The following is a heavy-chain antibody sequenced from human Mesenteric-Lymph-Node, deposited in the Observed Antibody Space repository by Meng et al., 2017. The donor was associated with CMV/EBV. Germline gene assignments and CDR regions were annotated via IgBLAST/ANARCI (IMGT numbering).Heavy chain of an antibody. CDR3: AREGMYYDFWRGYYYGMDV. CDR1: GFTFSVYA. J-gene: IGHJ6*02. D-gene: IGHD3-3*01. CDR2: ISYDGSNK. V-gene: IGHV3-30*04. Sequence: GGSLRLSCAASGFTFSVYAMHWVRQAPGKGLEWVAVISYDGSNKYYADSVKGRFTISRDNSKNTLYLQMNSLRAEDTAVYYCAREGMYYDFWRGYYYGMDVWGQGTTVTVSS.